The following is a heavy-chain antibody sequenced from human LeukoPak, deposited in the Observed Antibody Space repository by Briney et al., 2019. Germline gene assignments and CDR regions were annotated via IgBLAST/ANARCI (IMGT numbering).Heavy chain of an antibody. CDR3: AKAVGSISWSFDY. J-gene: IGHJ4*02. V-gene: IGHV3-30*18. Sequence: GGSLRLSCEASGFTFSTYGMHWVRQAPGKGLEWVALMSYDGSDKSYADSVKGRFTISRDNSKSTLYLQMDSLRGDDAAVYYCAKAVGSISWSFDYWGQGTLVTVSS. CDR1: GFTFSTYG. CDR2: MSYDGSDK. D-gene: IGHD6-13*01.